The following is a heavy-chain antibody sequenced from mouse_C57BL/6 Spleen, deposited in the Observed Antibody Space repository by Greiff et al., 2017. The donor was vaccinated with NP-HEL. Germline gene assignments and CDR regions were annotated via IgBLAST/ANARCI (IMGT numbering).Heavy chain of an antibody. J-gene: IGHJ1*03. CDR2: IYPGSGST. CDR1: GYTFTSYW. D-gene: IGHD1-1*01. Sequence: VKLQQPGAELVKPGASVKMSCKASGYTFTSYWITWVKQRPGQGLEWIGDIYPGSGSTNYNEKFKSKATLTVDTSSSTAYMQLSSLTSEDSAVYYCARGGGYYGSSYGYFDVWGTGTTVTVSS. V-gene: IGHV1-55*01. CDR3: ARGGGYYGSSYGYFDV.